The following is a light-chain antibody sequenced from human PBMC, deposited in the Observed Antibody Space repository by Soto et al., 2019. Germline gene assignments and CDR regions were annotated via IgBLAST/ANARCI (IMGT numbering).Light chain of an antibody. J-gene: IGLJ1*01. CDR2: AVS. V-gene: IGLV2-8*01. CDR3: SSYAGSTNDV. Sequence: QSALTQPPSASGSPGQSVTISCTGTSSDVGGYKYVSWYQQYPGKAPKLMIYAVSERPSGVTDRFSGSKSGNTASLTVSGLQAEDEADYYCSSYAGSTNDVFGTGTKLTVL. CDR1: SSDVGGYKY.